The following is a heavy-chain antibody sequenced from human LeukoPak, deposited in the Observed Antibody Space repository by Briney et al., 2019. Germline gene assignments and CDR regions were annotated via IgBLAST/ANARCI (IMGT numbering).Heavy chain of an antibody. J-gene: IGHJ3*02. D-gene: IGHD6-13*01. CDR1: GFTFSSYG. Sequence: GGSLRLSCAASGFTFSSYGMHWVRQAPGKGLEWVAVISYDGSNKYYADSLKGRFTISRDNSKNTLYLQMNSLRAEDTAVYYCAKGYSSSWWYAFDIWGQGTMVTVSS. CDR3: AKGYSSSWWYAFDI. CDR2: ISYDGSNK. V-gene: IGHV3-30*18.